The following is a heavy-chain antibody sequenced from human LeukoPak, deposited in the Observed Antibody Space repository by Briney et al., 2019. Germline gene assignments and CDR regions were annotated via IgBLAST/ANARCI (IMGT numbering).Heavy chain of an antibody. D-gene: IGHD6-6*01. CDR2: INPNSGGT. Sequence: ASVKASCKASGYTFTGYYMHWVRQAPGQGLEWMGWINPNSGGTNYAQKFQGRVTMTRDTSTSTVYMELSSLRSDDTAVYYCARTAARRFDYWGQGTLVTVSS. CDR1: GYTFTGYY. J-gene: IGHJ4*02. CDR3: ARTAARRFDY. V-gene: IGHV1-2*02.